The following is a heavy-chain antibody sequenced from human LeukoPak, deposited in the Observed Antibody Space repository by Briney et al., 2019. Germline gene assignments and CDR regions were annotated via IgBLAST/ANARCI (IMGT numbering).Heavy chain of an antibody. J-gene: IGHJ4*02. CDR3: VKDSSSGSYFDY. CDR1: GFTFSYYA. V-gene: IGHV3-64*01. D-gene: IGHD3-10*01. CDR2: ITTNGDNT. Sequence: GGSLRLSCATSGFTFSYYAMHWVRQAPGKGLEYVSSITTNGDNTYYAKSVKGRFTISRDNSRNTLHLQMSSLRVEDTAVYYCVKDSSSGSYFDYWGQGTLVTVSS.